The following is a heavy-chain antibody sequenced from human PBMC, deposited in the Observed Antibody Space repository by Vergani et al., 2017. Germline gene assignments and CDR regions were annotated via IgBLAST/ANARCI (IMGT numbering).Heavy chain of an antibody. V-gene: IGHV4-34*01. Sequence: QVQLQQWGGGLLKPSETLSLTCVVNGGSFTSYHWTWIRQSPGEGLEWVGDIEHTGRPDYNPSLKSRLTMSVDKSRNQFSLTLNSVTATDTAIYFCSRVNTETSGHLYYYYYMDVLVQGTAVPVS. CDR2: IEHTGRP. CDR1: GGSFTSYH. J-gene: IGHJ6*03. D-gene: IGHD4-11*01. CDR3: SRVNTETSGHLYYYYYMDV.